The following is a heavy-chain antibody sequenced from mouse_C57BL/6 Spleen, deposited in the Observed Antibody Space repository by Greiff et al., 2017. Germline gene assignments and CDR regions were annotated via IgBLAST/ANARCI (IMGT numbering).Heavy chain of an antibody. J-gene: IGHJ2*01. CDR2: INPNNGGT. CDR1: GYTFTDYY. Sequence: VQLQQSGPELVKPGASVKISCKASGYTFTDYYMNWVKQSHGKSLEWIGDINPNNGGTSYNQKFKGKATLTVDKSSSTAYMELRSLTSEDSAVYYCARWKYYGSSYDFDYWGQGTTLTVSS. V-gene: IGHV1-26*01. CDR3: ARWKYYGSSYDFDY. D-gene: IGHD1-1*01.